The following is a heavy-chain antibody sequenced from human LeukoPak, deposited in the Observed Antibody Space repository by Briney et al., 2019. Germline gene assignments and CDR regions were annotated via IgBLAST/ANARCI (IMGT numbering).Heavy chain of an antibody. CDR2: ISGSSRAI. CDR3: AREPQEGFDY. V-gene: IGHV3-48*01. J-gene: IGHJ4*02. CDR1: GFTFSSYS. Sequence: GGSLRLSCAASGFTFSSYSMNWVRQAPGKGLGWISYISGSSRAIYYADSVKGRFTISRDNAKNSLYLQMNNLRAEDTAVYYCAREPQEGFDYWGQGTLVTISS.